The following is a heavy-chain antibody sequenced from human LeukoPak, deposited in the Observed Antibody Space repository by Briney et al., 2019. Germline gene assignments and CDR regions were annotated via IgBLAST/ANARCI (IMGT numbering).Heavy chain of an antibody. CDR1: GFIFSRYC. V-gene: IGHV3-74*01. D-gene: IGHD2-21*02. Sequence: GGSLRLSCAASGFIFSRYCMNCLRQAPGKGPVWVSRINSDGSSTIYADSVKGRFTISRDNDKNLLYLQMIRLRAADKAVFYCARDPRYCGGGCYTFDYWGQGTLVTVSS. CDR2: INSDGSST. CDR3: ARDPRYCGGGCYTFDY. J-gene: IGHJ4*02.